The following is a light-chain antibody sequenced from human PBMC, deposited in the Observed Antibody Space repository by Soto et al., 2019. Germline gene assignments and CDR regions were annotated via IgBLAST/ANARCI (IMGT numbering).Light chain of an antibody. Sequence: QSALTQPASVSGSPGQSITISCTGISNDVESFNLVSWYQQHPGKAPRLMIYEGNKRPSGVSNRFSGSKSGSTASLTISGLQAADEADYYCCSYAGSRIKVFGGGTKVTVL. CDR1: SNDVESFNL. CDR2: EGN. V-gene: IGLV2-23*01. J-gene: IGLJ3*02. CDR3: CSYAGSRIKV.